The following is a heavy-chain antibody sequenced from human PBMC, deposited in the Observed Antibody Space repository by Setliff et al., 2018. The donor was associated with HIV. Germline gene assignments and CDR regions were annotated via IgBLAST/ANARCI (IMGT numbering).Heavy chain of an antibody. CDR1: GYTLTSYE. CDR3: ARDRSGNDY. J-gene: IGHJ4*02. CDR2: MNPNSGDT. V-gene: IGHV1-8*02. Sequence: ASVKVSCKASGYTLTSYEINWVRQATGQGLEWMGWMNPNSGDTGYAQKFQGRVTMTRNTSISTAYMELSRPRSDDTAVYYCARDRSGNDYWGQGTLVTVSS. D-gene: IGHD1-1*01.